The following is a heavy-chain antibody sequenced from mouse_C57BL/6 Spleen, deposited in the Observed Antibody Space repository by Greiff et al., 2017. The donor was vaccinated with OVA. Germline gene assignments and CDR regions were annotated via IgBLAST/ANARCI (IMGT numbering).Heavy chain of an antibody. J-gene: IGHJ4*01. V-gene: IGHV1-69*01. CDR2: IDPSDSYT. D-gene: IGHD3-1*01. CDR1: GYTFTSYW. Sequence: VQLQQPGAELVMPGASVKLSCKASGYTFTSYWMHWVKQRPGQGLGWIGEIDPSDSYTNYNQKFKGKSTLTVDKSSSTAYMQLSSLTSEDSAVYYCARWGGAYAMDYWGQGTSVTVSS. CDR3: ARWGGAYAMDY.